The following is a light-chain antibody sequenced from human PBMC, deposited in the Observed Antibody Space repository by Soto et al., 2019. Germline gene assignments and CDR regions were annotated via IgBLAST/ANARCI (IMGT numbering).Light chain of an antibody. CDR3: QQRYNTPRT. CDR2: EAS. V-gene: IGKV1-39*01. Sequence: DIQMPQSPPSLSASVGDRVTITCRASPRISNSLNWYRQKPGIAPMLLIFEASNWESGVPSRISGSGARTDFTLTISSLQPYDFATDYCQQRYNTPRTFGQGTKVEI. CDR1: PRISNS. J-gene: IGKJ1*01.